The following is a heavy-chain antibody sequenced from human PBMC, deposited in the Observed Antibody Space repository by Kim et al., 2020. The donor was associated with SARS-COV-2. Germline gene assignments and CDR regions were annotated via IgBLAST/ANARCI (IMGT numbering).Heavy chain of an antibody. CDR1: GFTFSSYA. V-gene: IGHV3-30*04. D-gene: IGHD4-17*01. Sequence: GGSLRLSCAASGFTFSSYAMHWVRQAPGKGLEWVAVISYDGSNKYYADSVKGRFTISRDNSKNTLYLQMNSLRAEDTAVYYCARSGGGTVTPFDYWGQGTRVTVSS. J-gene: IGHJ4*02. CDR2: ISYDGSNK. CDR3: ARSGGGTVTPFDY.